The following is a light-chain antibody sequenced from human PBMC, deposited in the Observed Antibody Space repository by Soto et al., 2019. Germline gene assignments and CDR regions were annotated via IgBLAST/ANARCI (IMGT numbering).Light chain of an antibody. CDR1: QNLRSS. CDR3: QQYNIWPQT. CDR2: GAS. V-gene: IGKV3-15*01. Sequence: EIVVTQSPATLSLSPGERATLSCRASQNLRSSLAWYQQKPGQAPRLLIYGASTRATGIPARFSGSGSGTEFTLTISSLQSEDFAVYFCQQYNIWPQTFGQGTKV. J-gene: IGKJ1*01.